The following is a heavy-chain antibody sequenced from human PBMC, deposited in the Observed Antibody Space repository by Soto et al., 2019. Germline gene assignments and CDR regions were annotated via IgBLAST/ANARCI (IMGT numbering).Heavy chain of an antibody. CDR1: GFTFSSYS. CDR2: ISSSSSYI. D-gene: IGHD3-10*01. CDR3: ARDGSGSYYNLEAQGEDV. Sequence: GGSLRLSCAASGFTFSSYSMNWVRQAPGKGLEWVSSISSSSSYIYYADSVKGRFTISRDNAKNSLYLQMNSLRAEDTAVYYCARDGSGSYYNLEAQGEDVWGKGTTVTVSS. J-gene: IGHJ6*04. V-gene: IGHV3-21*01.